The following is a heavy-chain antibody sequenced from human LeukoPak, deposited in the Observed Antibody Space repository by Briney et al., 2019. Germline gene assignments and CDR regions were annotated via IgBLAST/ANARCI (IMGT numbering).Heavy chain of an antibody. Sequence: GGSLRLSCAASGFTFSSYAMHWVRQAPGKGLEWVAAISYDGSNKYYADSVKGRFTISRDNSKNTLYLQMNSLRAEDTAVYYCARDFGIAAAGTFDYWGQGTLVTVSS. CDR3: ARDFGIAAAGTFDY. V-gene: IGHV3-30-3*01. CDR2: ISYDGSNK. J-gene: IGHJ4*02. D-gene: IGHD6-13*01. CDR1: GFTFSSYA.